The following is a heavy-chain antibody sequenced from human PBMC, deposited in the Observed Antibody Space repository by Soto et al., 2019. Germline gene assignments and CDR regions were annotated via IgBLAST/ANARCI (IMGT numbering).Heavy chain of an antibody. Sequence: SETLSLTCTVSGGSISSSSYYWGWIRQPPGKGLEWIGSIYYSGSTYYNPSLKSRVTISVDTSKNQFSLKLSSVTAADTAVYYCASRRAASAYYLYYYYGMDVWGQGTTVTVYS. J-gene: IGHJ6*02. CDR2: IYYSGST. CDR1: GGSISSSSYY. D-gene: IGHD1-26*01. V-gene: IGHV4-39*01. CDR3: ASRRAASAYYLYYYYGMDV.